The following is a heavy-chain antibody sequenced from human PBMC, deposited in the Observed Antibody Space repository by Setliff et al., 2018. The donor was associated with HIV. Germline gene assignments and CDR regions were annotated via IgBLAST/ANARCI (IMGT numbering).Heavy chain of an antibody. Sequence: PSETLSLTCTVSGGSISSSSYYWGWIRQPPGKGLEWIGTIFHSGGTYYNPSLKSRVTISVDTSKNQFSLKLSSVTAADTAVYYCARESPSSSWFYFDFWGQGTLVTVSS. J-gene: IGHJ4*02. CDR2: IFHSGGT. CDR3: ARESPSSSWFYFDF. CDR1: GGSISSSSYY. V-gene: IGHV4-39*07. D-gene: IGHD6-13*01.